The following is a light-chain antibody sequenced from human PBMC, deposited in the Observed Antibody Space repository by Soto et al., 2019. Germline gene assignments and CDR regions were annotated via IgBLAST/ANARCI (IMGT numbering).Light chain of an antibody. Sequence: EILLTQSPGTLSLSPGERVTLSCRASQSVGSRYLAWYQQKPGQAPRLLIYAASTRATGIPDRFSGSGSGTAFTLTITRLEPEDIAVYYCKQHNNWPLTLGGGTKVDIK. J-gene: IGKJ4*01. CDR1: QSVGSRY. CDR2: AAS. CDR3: KQHNNWPLT. V-gene: IGKV3D-20*02.